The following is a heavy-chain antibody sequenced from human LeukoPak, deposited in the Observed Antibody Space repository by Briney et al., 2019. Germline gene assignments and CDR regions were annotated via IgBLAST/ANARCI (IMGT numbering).Heavy chain of an antibody. D-gene: IGHD3-16*01. Sequence: GRSLRLSCAASEFTFSSYAMHWVRQAPGKGLEWVAVISYDGSNKYYADSVKGRFTISRDNSKNTLYLQMNSLRAEDTAVYYCARDGLRRDAFDIWGQGTMVTVSS. CDR1: EFTFSSYA. CDR2: ISYDGSNK. J-gene: IGHJ3*02. CDR3: ARDGLRRDAFDI. V-gene: IGHV3-30*04.